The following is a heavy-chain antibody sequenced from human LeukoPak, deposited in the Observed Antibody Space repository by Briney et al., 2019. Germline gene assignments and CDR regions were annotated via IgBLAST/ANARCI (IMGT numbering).Heavy chain of an antibody. V-gene: IGHV3-23*01. J-gene: IGHJ3*01. CDR3: AKSNLWDGDLYDAYDV. Sequence: GGSLRLSCAASGFTFGTYSMSWVRQAPGKGLEWLSDISGSGASTYSADSVKGRFTISRDNSRNTLYLQMNSLRAEDTAVYYCAKSNLWDGDLYDAYDVWGQGAMVTVSS. D-gene: IGHD3-16*01. CDR1: GFTFGTYS. CDR2: ISGSGAST.